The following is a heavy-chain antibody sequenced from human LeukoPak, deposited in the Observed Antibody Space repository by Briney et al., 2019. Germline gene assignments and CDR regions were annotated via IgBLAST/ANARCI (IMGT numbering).Heavy chain of an antibody. D-gene: IGHD2-2*01. CDR1: GFTLSTFD. CDR2: ISTSSRYI. V-gene: IGHV3-21*06. J-gene: IGHJ5*02. CDR3: ARADCSGSTCYLRHSWFDL. Sequence: GGSLRLSCAASGFTLSTFDMNWVRQAPGKGLEWVSSISTSSRYIYYRDSVKGRFTISRDDAKNSLYLQMNSLTVEDTAVYYCARADCSGSTCYLRHSWFDLWAQGTLVTVSS.